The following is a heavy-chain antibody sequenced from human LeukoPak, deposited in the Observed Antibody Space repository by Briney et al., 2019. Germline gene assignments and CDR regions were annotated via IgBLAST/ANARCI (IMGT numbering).Heavy chain of an antibody. CDR3: ARILDSAWGELGY. CDR1: GFTFSRYD. D-gene: IGHD6-19*01. V-gene: IGHV3-30*02. Sequence: PGGSLRLSCAASGFTFSRYDMHWVRQAPGKGLEWMAFIRSDGSNKYYADFVKGRFTISRDNSKNTLYLQMNSLRAEDTAVYYCARILDSAWGELGYWGQGTLVTVSS. J-gene: IGHJ4*02. CDR2: IRSDGSNK.